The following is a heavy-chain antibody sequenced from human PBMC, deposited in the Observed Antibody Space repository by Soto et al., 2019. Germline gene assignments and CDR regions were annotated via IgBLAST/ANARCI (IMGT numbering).Heavy chain of an antibody. J-gene: IGHJ5*02. CDR2: INYSGST. CDR1: SGSISTNYW. CDR3: ASFPSQLRFLEWLGKRWFDP. D-gene: IGHD3-3*01. V-gene: IGHV4-4*02. Sequence: PSETLSLTCAVSSGSISTNYWWTWVRQSPEKGLEWIGEINYSGSTNYNPSLKSRVTISVDTSKNQFSLKLSSVTAADTAVYYCASFPSQLRFLEWLGKRWFDPWGQGTLVTVSS.